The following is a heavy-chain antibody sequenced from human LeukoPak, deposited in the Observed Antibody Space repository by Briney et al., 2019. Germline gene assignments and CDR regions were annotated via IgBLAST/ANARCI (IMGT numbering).Heavy chain of an antibody. Sequence: VKVSCKASGYTFTSYGISWVRQAPGQGLEWMGWISAYNGNTNYAQKLQGRVTMTTDTSTSTAYMELRSLRSDDTAVYYCARVVPAAMAIGGAFDYWGQGTLVTVSS. J-gene: IGHJ4*02. V-gene: IGHV1-18*01. CDR2: ISAYNGNT. CDR1: GYTFTSYG. D-gene: IGHD2-2*01. CDR3: ARVVPAAMAIGGAFDY.